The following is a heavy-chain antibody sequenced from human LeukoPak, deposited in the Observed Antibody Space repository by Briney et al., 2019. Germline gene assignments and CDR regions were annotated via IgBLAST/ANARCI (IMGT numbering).Heavy chain of an antibody. CDR3: ARRGIDDILTGYYGY. J-gene: IGHJ4*02. Sequence: ASVKVSCKASGYTFTGYYMHWVRQAPGQGLEWMGWINPNSGGTNYAQKFQGRVTMTRDTSISTAYMELSRLRSDDTAVYYCARRGIDDILTGYYGYWGQGTLVAVSS. D-gene: IGHD3-9*01. CDR2: INPNSGGT. CDR1: GYTFTGYY. V-gene: IGHV1-2*02.